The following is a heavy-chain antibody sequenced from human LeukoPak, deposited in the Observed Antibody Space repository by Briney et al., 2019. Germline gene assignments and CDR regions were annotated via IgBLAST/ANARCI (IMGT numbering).Heavy chain of an antibody. CDR2: IRSKAYGGTT. Sequence: GGSLRLSCTASGFTFGDYAMSWVRQAPGKGLEGVGFIRSKAYGGTTEYAASVTGRFTISRDDSKSIAYLQMNSLKTEDTAVYYCTRRDSYYDILTGYYPSDAFDIWGQGTMVTVSS. CDR3: TRRDSYYDILTGYYPSDAFDI. CDR1: GFTFGDYA. D-gene: IGHD3-9*01. J-gene: IGHJ3*02. V-gene: IGHV3-49*04.